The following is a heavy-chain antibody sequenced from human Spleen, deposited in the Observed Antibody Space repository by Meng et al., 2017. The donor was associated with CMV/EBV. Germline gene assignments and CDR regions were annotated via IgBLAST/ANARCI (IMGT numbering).Heavy chain of an antibody. CDR2: KKKKKGKE. Sequence: GGKVRRVGRRRVGKEKGKGMEREGGKKKKKGKENKEKKKKGRVKIETDESTNKSYMELIGLRSEDTAVYYCARAGYTYGFDYWGQGTLVTVSS. D-gene: IGHD5-18*01. CDR1: GGKVRRVG. V-gene: IGHV1-69*05. J-gene: IGHJ4*02. CDR3: ARAGYTYGFDY.